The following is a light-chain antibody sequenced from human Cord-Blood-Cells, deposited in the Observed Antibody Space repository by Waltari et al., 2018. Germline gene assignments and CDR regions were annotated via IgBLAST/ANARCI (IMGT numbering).Light chain of an antibody. Sequence: DIVLTQSPGTLSLSPGERASQSGSSRYLAWYQQKPGQAPRLLIYGASNRATGIPDRFSGSGSGTDFTLTISRLEPEDFAVYYCQQYGSSPPSITFGQGTRLEIK. V-gene: IGKV3-20*01. J-gene: IGKJ5*01. CDR3: QQYGSSPPSIT. CDR2: GAS. CDR1: QSGSSRY.